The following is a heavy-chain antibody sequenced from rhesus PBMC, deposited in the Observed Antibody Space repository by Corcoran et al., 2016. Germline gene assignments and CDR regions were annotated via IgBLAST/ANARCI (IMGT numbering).Heavy chain of an antibody. V-gene: IGHV4-127*01. CDR1: GSFISSGHG. J-gene: IGHJ4*01. CDR3: ARRIWGSGWAIDY. D-gene: IGHD6-31*01. Sequence: QVQLQESGPGPVKPSETLSLTFAVSGSFISSGHGWNWMRQPPGTGRECIGFIGGTIGSTNSNPSLRSRVTVSKDTPKNQFSRKLISVTAADTAVYYCARRIWGSGWAIDYWGQGVLVTVSS. CDR2: IGGTIGST.